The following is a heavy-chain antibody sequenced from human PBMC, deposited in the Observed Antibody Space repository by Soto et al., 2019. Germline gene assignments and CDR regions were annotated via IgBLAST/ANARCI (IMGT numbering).Heavy chain of an antibody. CDR3: ARGAIAADLDY. V-gene: IGHV3-7*01. Sequence: EVQLVEFGGGLVQPGWSLRLSCAASGFTFSSFWMSWVRQAPGKGLEWVANIKQHGGEKYYVDSVKGRFTISRDNAKNSLYLQMNSLRAEDTAVYYCARGAIAADLDYWGQGTLVTVSS. J-gene: IGHJ4*02. CDR2: IKQHGGEK. D-gene: IGHD6-25*01. CDR1: GFTFSSFW.